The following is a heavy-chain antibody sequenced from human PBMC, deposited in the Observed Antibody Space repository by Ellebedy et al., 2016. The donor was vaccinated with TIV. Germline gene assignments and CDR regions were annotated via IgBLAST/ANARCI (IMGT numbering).Heavy chain of an antibody. Sequence: ESLKISXSAPGFTFSSYAMHCVRQAPGKGLEYVSAISSNGGSTYYADSVKGRFTISRDNSKNTLYLQMSSLRAEDTAVYYCVKGERAVGATPVDYWGQGTLVTVSS. CDR1: GFTFSSYA. V-gene: IGHV3-64D*06. D-gene: IGHD1-26*01. CDR3: VKGERAVGATPVDY. CDR2: ISSNGGST. J-gene: IGHJ4*02.